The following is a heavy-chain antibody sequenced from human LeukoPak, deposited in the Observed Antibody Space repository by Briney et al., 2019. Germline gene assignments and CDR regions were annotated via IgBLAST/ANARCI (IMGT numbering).Heavy chain of an antibody. Sequence: SETLSLTCAVYGGSFSGYYWSWIRQPPGKGLEWIGEINHSGSTNYNPSLKSRVTISVDTSKNQFSLKLSSVTAADTAVYYCARGRIIRHYSESYQKYFDYWGQGTLVTVSS. D-gene: IGHD1-26*01. CDR2: INHSGST. CDR3: ARGRIIRHYSESYQKYFDY. CDR1: GGSFSGYY. V-gene: IGHV4-34*01. J-gene: IGHJ4*02.